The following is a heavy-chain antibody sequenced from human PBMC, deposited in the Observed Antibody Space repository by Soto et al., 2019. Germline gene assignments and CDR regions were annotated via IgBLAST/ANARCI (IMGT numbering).Heavy chain of an antibody. V-gene: IGHV1-46*02. CDR1: GASIDSHY. CDR2: IDPRSGSA. D-gene: IGHD6-13*01. Sequence: ASVEVTIKASGASIDSHYMRCVQPAHGQGPEWMGIIDPRSGSAGYAQRFQVSVTMTRDTPTSTFYMELSSLRSEDTAVYYCTCRDSSSWYYYYYYGMDVWGQGTTVTVSS. CDR3: TCRDSSSWYYYYYYGMDV. J-gene: IGHJ6*02.